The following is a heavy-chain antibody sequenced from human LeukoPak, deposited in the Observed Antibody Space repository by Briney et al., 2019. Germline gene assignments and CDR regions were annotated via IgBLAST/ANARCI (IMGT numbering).Heavy chain of an antibody. CDR3: AKDNYSRGYFDY. D-gene: IGHD2-15*01. CDR2: ISGSGGST. CDR1: GFTFSSYA. V-gene: IGHV3-23*01. J-gene: IGHJ4*02. Sequence: GGSLRLSCAASGFTFSSYAMSWVRQAPGKGLEWVSAISGSGGSTYYADSVKGRFTISRDNSKNTLYLQMNSLRVEDTAVYYCAKDNYSRGYFDYWGQGTLVTVSP.